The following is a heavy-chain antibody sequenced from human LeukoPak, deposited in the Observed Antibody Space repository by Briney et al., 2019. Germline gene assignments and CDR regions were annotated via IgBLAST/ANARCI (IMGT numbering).Heavy chain of an antibody. D-gene: IGHD5-12*01. V-gene: IGHV3-23*01. J-gene: IGHJ4*02. CDR3: AKDQRPDSGYDIDY. CDR2: IFPNCGTT. Sequence: GDSLRLSCAASGFTFSTYSMAWVRQAPRKGLEWVSYIFPNCGTTYYADSVKGRFTISRDNSKNTLYLQMHSLRAEDTAVYYCAKDQRPDSGYDIDYWGQGTLVTVYS. CDR1: GFTFSTYS.